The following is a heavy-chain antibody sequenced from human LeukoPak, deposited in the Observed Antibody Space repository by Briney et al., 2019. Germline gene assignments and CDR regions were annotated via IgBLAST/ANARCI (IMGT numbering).Heavy chain of an antibody. V-gene: IGHV3-30*18. D-gene: IGHD3-16*01. CDR2: ISYDGSNK. J-gene: IGHJ4*02. Sequence: GRSLRLSCAASGFTFSSYGMHWVRQAPGKGLEWVAVISYDGSNKYYADSVKGRFTISRDNSKNTLYLQMNSLRAEDTAVYYCAKDRFDYWGQGTLVTVSS. CDR1: GFTFSSYG. CDR3: AKDRFDY.